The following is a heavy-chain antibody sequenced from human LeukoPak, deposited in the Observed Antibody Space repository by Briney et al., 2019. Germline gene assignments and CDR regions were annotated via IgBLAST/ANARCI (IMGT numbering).Heavy chain of an antibody. V-gene: IGHV4-59*08. CDR3: AGYNYVFRPNWFDP. CDR2: IYYSGST. D-gene: IGHD1-20*01. CDR1: GGSINNYY. J-gene: IGHJ5*02. Sequence: SETLSLTCTVSGGSINNYYWSWVRQPPGKGLEWIGYIYYSGSTNYKPSLKSRVTISVDTSKNQFSLKLSSVTAADTAVYYCAGYNYVFRPNWFDPWGQGTLVTVSS.